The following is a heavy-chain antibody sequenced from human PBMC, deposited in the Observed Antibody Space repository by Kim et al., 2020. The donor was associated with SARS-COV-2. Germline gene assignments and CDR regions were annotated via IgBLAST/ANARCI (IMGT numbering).Heavy chain of an antibody. D-gene: IGHD6-13*01. J-gene: IGHJ4*02. V-gene: IGHV4-39*06. CDR3: ASGIAAAVKNHYFDY. Sequence: PSLTSRVTLSVDTSKNQFPLTLSSVTAADTAVYYCASGIAAAVKNHYFDYWGQGTLVTVSS.